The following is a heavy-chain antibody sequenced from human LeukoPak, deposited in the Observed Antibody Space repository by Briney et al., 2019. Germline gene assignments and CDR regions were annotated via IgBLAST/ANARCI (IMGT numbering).Heavy chain of an antibody. CDR2: ISSSSSTI. CDR1: GGSISSSSYS. J-gene: IGHJ4*02. D-gene: IGHD3-22*01. Sequence: PSETLSLTCTVSGGSISSSSYSWGWIRQAPGKGLEWVSYISSSSSTIHYADSVKGRFTISRDNAKNSLYLQMNSLRAEDTAVYYCARDFHRRLYDSSGYYPYWGQGTLVTVSS. CDR3: ARDFHRRLYDSSGYYPY. V-gene: IGHV3-48*01.